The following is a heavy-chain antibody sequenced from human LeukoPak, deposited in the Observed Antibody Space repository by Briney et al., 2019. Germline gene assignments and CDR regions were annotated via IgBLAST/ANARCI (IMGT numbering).Heavy chain of an antibody. J-gene: IGHJ5*02. CDR1: GYTLTELS. D-gene: IGHD4-17*01. CDR2: FDPEDGET. Sequence: ASVKVSCKVSGYTLTELSMHWVRQAPGKGREWMGGFDPEDGETIYAQKFQCRVTMTEDTSTDTAYMELSSLRSEDTAVYYCAAYAVTMGWFDPWGQGTLVTVSS. CDR3: AAYAVTMGWFDP. V-gene: IGHV1-24*01.